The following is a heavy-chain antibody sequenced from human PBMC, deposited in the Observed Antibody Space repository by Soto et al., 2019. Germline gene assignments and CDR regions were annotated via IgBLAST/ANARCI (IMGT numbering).Heavy chain of an antibody. CDR1: GGSISSSCSY. J-gene: IGHJ5*02. CDR3: ARQAAAPGINFSFDP. D-gene: IGHD6-13*01. V-gene: IGHV4-39*01. CDR2: IFYAGNT. Sequence: QLQLQESGPGLVKPSETLSLTCNVSGGSISSSCSYWAWFRQPPGKELEWIANIFYAGNTYYNPSITDPVSITVDTSKNQFSLQLHSLTAADTAVYYCARQAAAPGINFSFDPWGQGTLVTVSS.